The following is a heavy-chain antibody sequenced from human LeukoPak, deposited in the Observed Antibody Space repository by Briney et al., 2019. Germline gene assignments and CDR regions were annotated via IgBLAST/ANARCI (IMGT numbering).Heavy chain of an antibody. Sequence: GGSLRLSCAASGFTFSSYAIHWVRQAPGKGLEWVAVISYDGSNKYYADSVKGRFTISRDNAKNSLYLQVNSLRAEDTAVYYCATNYYDSSGYVDYWGQGTLVTVSS. CDR1: GFTFSSYA. V-gene: IGHV3-30*04. CDR3: ATNYYDSSGYVDY. D-gene: IGHD3-22*01. J-gene: IGHJ4*02. CDR2: ISYDGSNK.